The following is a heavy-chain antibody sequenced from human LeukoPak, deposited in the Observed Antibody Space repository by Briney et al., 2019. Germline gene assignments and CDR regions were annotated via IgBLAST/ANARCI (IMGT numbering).Heavy chain of an antibody. V-gene: IGHV1-2*02. D-gene: IGHD6-13*01. CDR2: INPNSGGT. Sequence: GASVKVSCKASGYTFTGYYMHWVRQAPGQGLEWMGWINPNSGGTNYAQKFQGRVTMTRDTSISTAYMELSRLRSDDTALYYCAREGIAAAGTSHYYYYMDVWGKGTTVTVSS. CDR3: AREGIAAAGTSHYYYYMDV. CDR1: GYTFTGYY. J-gene: IGHJ6*03.